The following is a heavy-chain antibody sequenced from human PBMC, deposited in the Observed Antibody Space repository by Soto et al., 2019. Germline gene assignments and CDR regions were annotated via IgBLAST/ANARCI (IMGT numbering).Heavy chain of an antibody. CDR1: GGTFSTYA. D-gene: IGHD5-18*01. CDR3: ASGIQLWLRRMNNGYSG. Sequence: QVQLVQSGAEVKKPESSVKVSCKAPGGTFSTYAINWVRQAPGQGLEWMGRIIPMFGTANYAQRFQDRVTITADESTNTVYMELSSLRSEDTAVYFCASGIQLWLRRMNNGYSGWGQGTLVTVSS. V-gene: IGHV1-69*12. CDR2: IIPMFGTA. J-gene: IGHJ4*02.